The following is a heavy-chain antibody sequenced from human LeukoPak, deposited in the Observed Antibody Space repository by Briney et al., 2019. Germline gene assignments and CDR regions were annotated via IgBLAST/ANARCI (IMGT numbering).Heavy chain of an antibody. Sequence: GGSLRLSCAASGFTFSSYAMSWVRQAPGKGGEGVSAMSGSGGSTYYADSVRGRFTISRDNSKNTVYLKMNSRRAEDTGVYYCAKRDDSSGYYYFPTGYYFHFWAQGPLVTVSS. CDR1: GFTFSSYA. V-gene: IGHV3-23*01. CDR3: AKRDDSSGYYYFPTGYYFHF. J-gene: IGHJ4*02. CDR2: MSGSGGST. D-gene: IGHD3-22*01.